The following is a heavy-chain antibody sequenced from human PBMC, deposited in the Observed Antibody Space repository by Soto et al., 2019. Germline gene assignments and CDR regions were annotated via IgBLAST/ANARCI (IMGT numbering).Heavy chain of an antibody. J-gene: IGHJ6*02. CDR1: GYTFTSYG. D-gene: IGHD3-10*01. CDR3: ASIYLYYYGSGNTNYYGMDV. Sequence: QVQLVQSGAEVKKPGASVKVSCKASGYTFTSYGISWVRQAPGQGLEWMGWISAYNGNTNYAQKLHGRVTMTTDTSTSTAYMELRSLRSDDTAVYYCASIYLYYYGSGNTNYYGMDVWGQGTTVTVSS. V-gene: IGHV1-18*01. CDR2: ISAYNGNT.